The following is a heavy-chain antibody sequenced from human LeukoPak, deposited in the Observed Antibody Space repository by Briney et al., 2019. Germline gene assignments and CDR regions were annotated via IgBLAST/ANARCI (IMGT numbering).Heavy chain of an antibody. V-gene: IGHV3-30*18. CDR3: AKEEHDSSGYYL. D-gene: IGHD3-22*01. CDR1: GFTFSSYG. CDR2: ISYDGSNK. Sequence: GGSLRLSCAASGFTFSSYGRHWVRQAPGKGLEWVAVISYDGSNKYYADSVKGRFTISRDNSKNTLYLQMNSLRAEDTAVYYCAKEEHDSSGYYLWGQGTLVPVSS. J-gene: IGHJ5*02.